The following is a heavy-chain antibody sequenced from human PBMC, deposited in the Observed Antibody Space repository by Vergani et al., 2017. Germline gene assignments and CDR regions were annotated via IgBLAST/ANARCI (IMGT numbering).Heavy chain of an antibody. CDR2: INPSGGST. CDR3: AFGYCSGGSCYLYYYYYGMDV. V-gene: IGHV1-46*03. CDR1: GYTFTSYY. Sequence: QVQLVQSGAEVKKPGASVKVSCKASGYTFTSYYMHWVRQAPGQGLEWMGIINPSGGSTSYAQKFQGRVTMTRDTSTSTVYMELSSLRSEDTAVYYCAFGYCSGGSCYLYYYYYGMDVWGQGTTVTVSS. J-gene: IGHJ6*02. D-gene: IGHD2-15*01.